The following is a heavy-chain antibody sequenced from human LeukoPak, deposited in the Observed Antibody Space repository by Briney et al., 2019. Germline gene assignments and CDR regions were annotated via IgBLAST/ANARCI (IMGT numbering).Heavy chain of an antibody. CDR2: IWYDGSNK. Sequence: GGSLRLSCAASGFTFSSYGMHWVRQAPGKGREWGAVIWYDGSNKYYADSVKGRFTISRDNSKNTLYLQMNSLRAEDTAVYYCARDLRGASDYWGQGTLVTVSS. CDR3: ARDLRGASDY. J-gene: IGHJ4*02. V-gene: IGHV3-33*01. CDR1: GFTFSSYG. D-gene: IGHD1-26*01.